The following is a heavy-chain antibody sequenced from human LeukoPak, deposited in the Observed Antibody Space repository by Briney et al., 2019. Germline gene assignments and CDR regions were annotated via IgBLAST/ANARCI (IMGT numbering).Heavy chain of an antibody. CDR3: ARHKWELISDNWFDP. V-gene: IGHV3-11*01. Sequence: GGSLRLSCAASGFTFSDYYMSWMRQAPGKGLEWVSYISSSGSTIYYADSVKGRFTISRDNAKNSLYLQMNSLRAEDTAVYYCARHKWELISDNWFDPWGQGTLVTVSS. D-gene: IGHD1-26*01. CDR1: GFTFSDYY. J-gene: IGHJ5*02. CDR2: ISSSGSTI.